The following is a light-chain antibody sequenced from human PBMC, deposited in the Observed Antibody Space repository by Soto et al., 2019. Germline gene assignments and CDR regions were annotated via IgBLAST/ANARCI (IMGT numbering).Light chain of an antibody. CDR1: QTVGSNY. J-gene: IGKJ2*01. V-gene: IGKV3-20*01. CDR3: QQYGGSPLYT. CDR2: GAS. Sequence: DIVLTQSPGTLSLSPGERATLSCRASQTVGSNYLAWYQQKPGQAPRLLMYGASSRATGIPDRFRGSGSGTDFTLTISRLEPEDFAVYYCQQYGGSPLYTFGQGTKLEIK.